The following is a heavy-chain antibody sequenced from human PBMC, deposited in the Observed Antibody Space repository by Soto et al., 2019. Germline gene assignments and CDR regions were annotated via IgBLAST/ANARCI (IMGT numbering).Heavy chain of an antibody. CDR2: ISYGGST. D-gene: IGHD5-18*01. Sequence: QVQLQESGPGLVKPSQTLSLTCTVSGGSINSGGYCWRWIRQHPGKGLDWIGCISYGGSTSYTPSLKSRVTIAVDTSKNQFSLKLTSVTAADTAVYYCSRGILVWGQGALITVSS. CDR1: GGSINSGGYC. CDR3: SRGILV. V-gene: IGHV4-31*03. J-gene: IGHJ4*02.